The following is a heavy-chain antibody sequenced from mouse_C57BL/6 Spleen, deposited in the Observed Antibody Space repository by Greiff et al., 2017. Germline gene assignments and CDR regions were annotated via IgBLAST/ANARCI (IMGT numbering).Heavy chain of an antibody. CDR2: IDPSDSYT. V-gene: IGHV1-69*01. D-gene: IGHD2-12*01. CDR3: ARSYDGFDY. CDR1: GYTFTSYW. J-gene: IGHJ2*01. Sequence: QVQLQQPGAELVMPGASVKLSCKASGYTFTSYWMHWVKQRPGQGLEWIGEIDPSDSYTNYNQKFKGKSTLTVDKSSSTAYMQLSSLTSEDSAVYYCARSYDGFDYWGQGTTLTVSS.